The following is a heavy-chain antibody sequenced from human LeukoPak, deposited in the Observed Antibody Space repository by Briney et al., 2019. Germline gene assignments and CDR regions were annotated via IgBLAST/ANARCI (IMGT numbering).Heavy chain of an antibody. D-gene: IGHD3-22*01. CDR3: VKAIRPFSSGNYYSCLDY. Sequence: GGSLRLSCAASGFTLSSYAMSRVRQTPGKGLEWVSTISDNAYYADSVKGRFTISRDNSKNTLHLQMNSLRAGDTALYYCVKAIRPFSSGNYYSCLDYWGQGSLVTVSS. J-gene: IGHJ4*02. CDR2: ISDNA. V-gene: IGHV3-23*01. CDR1: GFTLSSYA.